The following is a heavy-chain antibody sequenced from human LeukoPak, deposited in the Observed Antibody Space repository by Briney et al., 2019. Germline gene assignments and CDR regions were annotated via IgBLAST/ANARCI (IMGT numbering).Heavy chain of an antibody. CDR3: ARSLHDYGDFADAFDI. J-gene: IGHJ3*02. CDR1: GGSISSSNW. D-gene: IGHD4-17*01. Sequence: SETLSLTCAVSGGSISSSNWWSWVRQPPGKGLEWIGEIYHSGSTNYNPSLKSRVTISVDKSKNQFSLKLSSVTAADTAVYYCARSLHDYGDFADAFDIWGQGTMVTVSS. V-gene: IGHV4-4*02. CDR2: IYHSGST.